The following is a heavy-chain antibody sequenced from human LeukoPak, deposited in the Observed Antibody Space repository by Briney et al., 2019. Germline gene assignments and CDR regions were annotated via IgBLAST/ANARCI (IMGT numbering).Heavy chain of an antibody. V-gene: IGHV4-38-2*02. CDR1: GYSISSGYY. Sequence: SETLSLTCAVSGYSISSGYYWGWIRQPPGKGLEWIGSIYHSGSTYYNPSLKSRVTISVDTSKNQCSLKLSSVTAADTAVYYCARDRAYGSGSYYDYWGQGTLVTVSS. J-gene: IGHJ4*02. CDR2: IYHSGST. D-gene: IGHD3-10*01. CDR3: ARDRAYGSGSYYDY.